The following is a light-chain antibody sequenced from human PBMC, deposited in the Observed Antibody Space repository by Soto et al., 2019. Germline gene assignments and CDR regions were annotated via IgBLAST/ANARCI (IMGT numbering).Light chain of an antibody. CDR2: EVS. CDR3: SSYTSSSTLRSV. CDR1: SSDYGGYNY. V-gene: IGLV2-14*01. Sequence: QSVLTQTASESGTDAHSRTISCPATSSDYGGYNYVSWYQQHPGKAPKLMSYEVSSRLSGVSKRFSGSQAGNAASLTIAGLQVEEEVDYYCSSYTSSSTLRSVFGTGTKGTVL. J-gene: IGLJ1*01.